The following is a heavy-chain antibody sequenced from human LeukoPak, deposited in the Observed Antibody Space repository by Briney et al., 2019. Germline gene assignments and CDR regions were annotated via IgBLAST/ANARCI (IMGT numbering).Heavy chain of an antibody. CDR3: ARELRRDKY. J-gene: IGHJ4*02. Sequence: ASVKVSCKASGYTFSSYDINWVRQATGQGLEWMGYMNPDSGNTGYAQNFQGRVTMTVNTSITTAYMELSSLRPEDTAVYHCARELRRDKYWGQGTLVTVSS. CDR2: MNPDSGNT. V-gene: IGHV1-8*01. CDR1: GYTFSSYD. D-gene: IGHD1-1*01.